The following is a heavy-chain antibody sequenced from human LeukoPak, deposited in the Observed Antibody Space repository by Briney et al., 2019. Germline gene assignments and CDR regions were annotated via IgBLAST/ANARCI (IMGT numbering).Heavy chain of an antibody. CDR1: GYTFTGYY. J-gene: IGHJ5*02. CDR2: INPNSGGT. Sequence: ASVKVSCKASGYTFTGYYMHWVRQAPGQGLEWMGWINPNSGGTNYAQKFQGRVTMTRDTSINTAYMELSRLRSDDTAVYYCARVRRVAGTKSWFDPWGQGTLVTVSS. V-gene: IGHV1-2*02. D-gene: IGHD6-19*01. CDR3: ARVRRVAGTKSWFDP.